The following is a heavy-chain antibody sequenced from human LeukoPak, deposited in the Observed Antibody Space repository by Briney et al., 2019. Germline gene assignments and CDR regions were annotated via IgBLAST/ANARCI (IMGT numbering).Heavy chain of an antibody. Sequence: SETLSLTCTVSGGSISTYYWSWIRQPPGKGLEWIGYIYYSGSTNYNPSLKSRVTISGDTSKNQLSLKLSSVTAADTAVYYCVRALSSGRYTPNYYYYYMDVWGKGTTVTVSS. CDR1: GGSISTYY. CDR2: IYYSGST. CDR3: VRALSSGRYTPNYYYYYMDV. D-gene: IGHD6-19*01. J-gene: IGHJ6*03. V-gene: IGHV4-59*01.